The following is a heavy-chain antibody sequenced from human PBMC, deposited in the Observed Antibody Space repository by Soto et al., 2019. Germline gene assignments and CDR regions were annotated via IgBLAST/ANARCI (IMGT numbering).Heavy chain of an antibody. CDR1: GGSFSAYR. D-gene: IGHD3-16*01. J-gene: IGHJ6*02. Sequence: PSETLSLTCAVYGGSFSAYRWSWIRQPPGKGLEWIGEINHSGSTKYNPSLESRVTISVDTSKNQFSLKLSSVTAADTAVYYCARGMGAENTFYYYFGMDVWGQGTTVTVSS. CDR3: ARGMGAENTFYYYFGMDV. CDR2: INHSGST. V-gene: IGHV4-34*01.